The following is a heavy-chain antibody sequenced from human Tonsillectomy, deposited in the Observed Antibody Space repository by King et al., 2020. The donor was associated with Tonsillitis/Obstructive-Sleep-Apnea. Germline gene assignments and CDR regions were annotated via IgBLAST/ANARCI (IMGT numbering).Heavy chain of an antibody. CDR1: GGSFSGYY. CDR2: INHSGST. CDR3: ASVGSYCSSTSCYGGDY. V-gene: IGHV4-34*01. D-gene: IGHD2-2*01. Sequence: VQLQQWGAGLLKPSETLSLTCAVYGGSFSGYYWSWIRQPPGKGLEWIGEINHSGSTNYNPSLKSRVTISVDTSKNQFSLKLSSVTAADTAVYYCASVGSYCSSTSCYGGDYWGQGTLVTVSS. J-gene: IGHJ4*02.